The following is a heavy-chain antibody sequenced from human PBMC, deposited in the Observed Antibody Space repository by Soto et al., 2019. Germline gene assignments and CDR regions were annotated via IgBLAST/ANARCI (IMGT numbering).Heavy chain of an antibody. V-gene: IGHV1-24*01. CDR3: ATMGFCGPGCYSSHY. CDR1: GYTLSELA. J-gene: IGHJ4*02. CDR2: FDPEGSDT. Sequence: ASVKVSSKVSGYTLSELAIHWVRQAPGKGFEWMGGFDPEGSDTIYAQKFQGRVTMTSDTSTETAYMELESLTSEDTAFYYCATMGFCGPGCYSSHYWGQGTLVTVSS. D-gene: IGHD2-21*02.